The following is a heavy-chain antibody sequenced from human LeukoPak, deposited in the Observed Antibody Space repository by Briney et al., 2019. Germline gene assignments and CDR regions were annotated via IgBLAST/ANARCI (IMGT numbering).Heavy chain of an antibody. Sequence: ASVKVSCKASGYIFSSNDINWVPQAAGQGLEWMGWMNPNSGDTGYTQKFQGRVAMTRSTSITTAYMELSSLRSEDTAVYYCARGPFGSGSFLDYWGQGTLVTVSS. V-gene: IGHV1-8*01. J-gene: IGHJ4*02. CDR1: GYIFSSND. D-gene: IGHD3-10*01. CDR2: MNPNSGDT. CDR3: ARGPFGSGSFLDY.